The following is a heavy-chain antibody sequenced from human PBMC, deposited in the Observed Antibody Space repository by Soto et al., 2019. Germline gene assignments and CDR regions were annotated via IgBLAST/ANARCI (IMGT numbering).Heavy chain of an antibody. CDR2: ISYDGNNK. CDR1: GFPFSAEA. Sequence: QVQLVESGGGVVQPGNSLRLSCAGSGFPFSAEAMHWVRQAPGKGLEWVAAISYDGNNKNHADSVKGRFTVSRDNSKNTLYLQIYRLRAEDTAVYYCARDYSSGWCLDYWGQGSLVTVSS. CDR3: ARDYSSGWCLDY. D-gene: IGHD6-13*01. J-gene: IGHJ4*02. V-gene: IGHV3-30-3*01.